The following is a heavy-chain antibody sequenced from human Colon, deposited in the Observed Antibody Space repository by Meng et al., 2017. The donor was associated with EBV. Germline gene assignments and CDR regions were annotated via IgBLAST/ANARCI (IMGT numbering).Heavy chain of an antibody. Sequence: QVRLVHSGSELKKPGASVKVSCKASGYTFTSYAMNWVRQAPGQGLEWMGWISAYNGNTNYAQKLQGRVTMTTDTSTSTAYMELRSLRSDDTAVYYCARNRPRGVATGANWFDPWGQGTLVTVSS. D-gene: IGHD5-12*01. CDR2: ISAYNGNT. V-gene: IGHV1-18*01. J-gene: IGHJ5*02. CDR3: ARNRPRGVATGANWFDP. CDR1: GYTFTSYA.